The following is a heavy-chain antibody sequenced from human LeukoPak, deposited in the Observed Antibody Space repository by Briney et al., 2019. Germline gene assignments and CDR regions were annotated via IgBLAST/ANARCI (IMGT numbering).Heavy chain of an antibody. CDR1: GYTFTGYY. Sequence: GASVKVSCKASGYTFTGYYMHWVRQAPGQGLEWMGWINPNSGGTNYAQKFQGWVTMTRDTSISTAYMELSRLRSDDTAVYYCARGVAPASIWAFDIWGQGTMVTVSS. CDR3: ARGVAPASIWAFDI. V-gene: IGHV1-2*04. D-gene: IGHD2-15*01. CDR2: INPNSGGT. J-gene: IGHJ3*02.